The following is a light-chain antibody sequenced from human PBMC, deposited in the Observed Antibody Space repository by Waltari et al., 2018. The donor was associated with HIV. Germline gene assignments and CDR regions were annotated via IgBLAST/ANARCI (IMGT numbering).Light chain of an antibody. Sequence: QSALTQPASVSGSPGQSITISCTGTSSDVGGYNYVAWFQQHPGKAPKLMIYDVNKRPSGVSNRFSGSKSGNTASLTISGLQAEDEADYYCCSYAGSSTMVFGGGTKLTVL. V-gene: IGLV2-23*02. CDR3: CSYAGSSTMV. J-gene: IGLJ2*01. CDR2: DVN. CDR1: SSDVGGYNY.